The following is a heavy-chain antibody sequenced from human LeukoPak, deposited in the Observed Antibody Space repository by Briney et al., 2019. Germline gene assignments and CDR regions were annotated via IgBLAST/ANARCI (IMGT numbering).Heavy chain of an antibody. J-gene: IGHJ6*03. V-gene: IGHV4-59*10. CDR2: IYTSGST. Sequence: SETLSLTCAVYGGSFSGYYWSWIRQPAGKGLEWIGRIYTSGSTNYNPSLKSRVTISVDTSKNQFSLKLSSVTAADTAVYYCARARVGVVSSLGYYYYYYMDVWGKGTTVTVSS. CDR1: GGSFSGYY. D-gene: IGHD3-3*01. CDR3: ARARVGVVSSLGYYYYYYMDV.